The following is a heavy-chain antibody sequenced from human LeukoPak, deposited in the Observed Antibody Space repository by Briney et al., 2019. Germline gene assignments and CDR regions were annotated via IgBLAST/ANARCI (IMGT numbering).Heavy chain of an antibody. J-gene: IGHJ4*02. D-gene: IGHD6-13*01. CDR2: IYYSGST. CDR3: ARDLSSYSRD. Sequence: PSETLSLTCTVSGVSLSTSSYYWDWIRQPPGKGLEWIGSIYYSGSTYYNPSLKSRVTISVDTSKNQFSLKLSSVTAADTAVYYCARDLSSYSRDWGQGTLVTVSS. V-gene: IGHV4-39*07. CDR1: GVSLSTSSYY.